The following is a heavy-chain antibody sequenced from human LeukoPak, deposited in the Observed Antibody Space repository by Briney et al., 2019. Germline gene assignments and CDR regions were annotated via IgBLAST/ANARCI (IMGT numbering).Heavy chain of an antibody. CDR1: GFIFNNYA. V-gene: IGHV3-9*01. CDR2: ISWNSGTI. Sequence: GVSLRLSCAGSGFIFNNYAMHWVRQPPGKGLEWVSGISWNSGTIDYADSVRGRFTISRDNAKNSLYLQMDSLRVEDTAFYYCAKDNRRHYTSGPNPDSLHWGQGALVTVSS. CDR3: AKDNRRHYTSGPNPDSLH. J-gene: IGHJ4*02. D-gene: IGHD6-19*01.